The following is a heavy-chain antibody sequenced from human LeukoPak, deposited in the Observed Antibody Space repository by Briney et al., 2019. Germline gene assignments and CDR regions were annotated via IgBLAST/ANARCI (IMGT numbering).Heavy chain of an antibody. CDR3: AKDPYYYDSSGYYH. V-gene: IGHV3-23*01. D-gene: IGHD3-22*01. CDR2: ISGSGGST. J-gene: IGHJ5*02. Sequence: GRSLRLSCAASGFTFSSYAMSWVRQAPGKGLEWVSAISGSGGSTYYADSVKGRFTISRDNSKNTLYLQMNSLRAEDTAVYYCAKDPYYYDSSGYYHWGQGTLVTVSS. CDR1: GFTFSSYA.